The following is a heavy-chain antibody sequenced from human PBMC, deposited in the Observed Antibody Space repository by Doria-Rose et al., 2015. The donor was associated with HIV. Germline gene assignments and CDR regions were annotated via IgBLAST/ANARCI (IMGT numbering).Heavy chain of an antibody. V-gene: IGHV3-30*04. J-gene: IGHJ6*02. Sequence: QVQLVESGGGVVQPGRSLRLSCAASGFTFSSYAMHWVRQAPGKGLEWVAVISNDGSNKYYADSVRGRFTISRDNSKNTLHLQMSSLRAEDTAVYYCARPLRFLEWYILYYYYGMDVWGQGTTVTVSS. D-gene: IGHD3-3*01. CDR1: GFTFSSYA. CDR2: ISNDGSNK. CDR3: ARPLRFLEWYILYYYYGMDV.